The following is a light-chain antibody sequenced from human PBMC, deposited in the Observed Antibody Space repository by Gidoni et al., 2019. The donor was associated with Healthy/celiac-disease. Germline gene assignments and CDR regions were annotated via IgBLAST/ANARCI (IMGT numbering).Light chain of an antibody. Sequence: EIVMTQSPATLSVSPGERATLSCRASQSVSSNLAWYQQKPGQAPRLLIYGASTRATGIPARFSGSGSGTEFTLTISSLQSEDFAVYYCQQYNNWPPSLMYTFXQXTKLEIK. CDR3: QQYNNWPPSLMYT. V-gene: IGKV3-15*01. CDR1: QSVSSN. J-gene: IGKJ2*01. CDR2: GAS.